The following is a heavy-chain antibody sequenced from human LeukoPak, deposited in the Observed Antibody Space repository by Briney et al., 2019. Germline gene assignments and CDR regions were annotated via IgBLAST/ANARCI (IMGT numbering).Heavy chain of an antibody. CDR3: ARQSGTYSSDY. V-gene: IGHV3-23*01. CDR2: ISGSGGRT. Sequence: GGSLRLSCAASGFIFSSYAMSWVRQAPGKGLEWVSVISGSGGRTYYADSVKGRFTISRDNSKNTLYLQLNSLRAEDTAVYYCARQSGTYSSDYWGQGTLVTVSS. D-gene: IGHD1-26*01. CDR1: GFIFSSYA. J-gene: IGHJ4*02.